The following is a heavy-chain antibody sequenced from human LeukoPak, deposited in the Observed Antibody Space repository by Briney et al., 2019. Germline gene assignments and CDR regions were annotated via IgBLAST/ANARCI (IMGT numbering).Heavy chain of an antibody. Sequence: GGSLRLSCAASGFTFSSYWMHWVRQAPGKGLVWVSRINSDGSSTSYADSVKDRFTLSRDDSKNTLYLQMNSLRAEDTAVYYCAKSRSSSSTSCYNYWGQGTLVTVSS. V-gene: IGHV3-74*01. J-gene: IGHJ4*02. D-gene: IGHD2-2*02. CDR3: AKSRSSSSTSCYNY. CDR2: INSDGSST. CDR1: GFTFSSYW.